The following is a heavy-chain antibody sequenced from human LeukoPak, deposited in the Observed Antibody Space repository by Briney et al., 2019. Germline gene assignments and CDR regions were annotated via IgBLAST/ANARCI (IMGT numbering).Heavy chain of an antibody. CDR3: ARWALKSAFDL. CDR2: IYTSGST. V-gene: IGHV4-4*07. Sequence: PSETLSLTCTVSGGSISSYYWSWIRQPAGKGLEWIGRIYTSGSTYYNPSLKSRVTISVDTSKNQFSLKLSSVTAADTAVYYCARWALKSAFDLWGQGTTVTVSS. J-gene: IGHJ3*01. CDR1: GGSISSYY.